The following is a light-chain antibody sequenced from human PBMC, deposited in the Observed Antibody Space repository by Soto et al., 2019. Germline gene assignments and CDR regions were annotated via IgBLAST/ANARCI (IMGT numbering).Light chain of an antibody. Sequence: DIQMTQSPSTLSASVGDRITITCRASQSINTWLAWYQQIPGEAPKLLIYDGSTLERGVPSRFSGSGSGTEFTLTISRLQPEDFAPFYCQQYKTYSRTFGQGTTVEVK. CDR1: QSINTW. V-gene: IGKV1-5*03. J-gene: IGKJ1*01. CDR2: DGS. CDR3: QQYKTYSRT.